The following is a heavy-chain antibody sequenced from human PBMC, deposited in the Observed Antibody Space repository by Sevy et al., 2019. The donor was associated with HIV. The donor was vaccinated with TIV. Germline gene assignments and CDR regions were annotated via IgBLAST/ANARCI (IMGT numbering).Heavy chain of an antibody. D-gene: IGHD6-13*01. CDR2: INPNSGGT. V-gene: IGHV1-2*02. CDR1: GYTFTGYY. Sequence: ASMKVSCKASGYTFTGYYMHWVRQAPGQGLEWMGWINPNSGGTNYAQKFQGRVTMTRDTSISTAYMELSRLRSDDTAVYYCARNLPSDSSSWPYYYYGMDVWGQGTTVTVSS. CDR3: ARNLPSDSSSWPYYYYGMDV. J-gene: IGHJ6*02.